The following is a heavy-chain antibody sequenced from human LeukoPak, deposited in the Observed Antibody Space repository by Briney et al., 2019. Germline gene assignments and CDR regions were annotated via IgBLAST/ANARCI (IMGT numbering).Heavy chain of an antibody. J-gene: IGHJ4*02. V-gene: IGHV3-23*01. CDR2: ISGSGGST. CDR1: GFTFSSYA. Sequence: PGGSLRLSCAASGFTFSSYAMSWVRQAPGKGLEWVSAISGSGGSTYYADSVKGRFTISRDNSKNTLYPQMNSLRAEDTAVYYCASPTPPQWLRYDYWGQGTLVTVSS. CDR3: ASPTPPQWLRYDY. D-gene: IGHD5-12*01.